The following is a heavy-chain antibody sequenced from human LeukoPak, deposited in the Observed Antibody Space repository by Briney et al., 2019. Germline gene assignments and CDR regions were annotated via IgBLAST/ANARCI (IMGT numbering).Heavy chain of an antibody. Sequence: SETLSLTCTVSGVSISSSNNFWGWIRQPPGKGLEWIGSVHYSGTTYYIPSLKSRVTISVDTSKNQFSLKLSSVTAADTTVYYGARHEEEDGYNAKTFGYWGQGTLVTVSS. CDR3: ARHEEEDGYNAKTFGY. CDR1: GVSISSSNNF. J-gene: IGHJ4*02. CDR2: VHYSGTT. V-gene: IGHV4-39*01. D-gene: IGHD5-24*01.